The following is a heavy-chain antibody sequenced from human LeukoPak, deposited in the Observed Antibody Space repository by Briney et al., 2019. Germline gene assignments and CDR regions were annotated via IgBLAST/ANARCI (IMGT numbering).Heavy chain of an antibody. Sequence: ASVKVSCKASGYTFTGYYMHWVRQAPGQGLEWMGWINPNSGGTYYAQKFQGRVTMTSDTSISTAYMELSRLRSDDTAVYYCARERWDIVVVPAAIGWFDPWGQGTLVTVSS. V-gene: IGHV1-2*02. CDR3: ARERWDIVVVPAAIGWFDP. D-gene: IGHD2-2*02. CDR1: GYTFTGYY. J-gene: IGHJ5*02. CDR2: INPNSGGT.